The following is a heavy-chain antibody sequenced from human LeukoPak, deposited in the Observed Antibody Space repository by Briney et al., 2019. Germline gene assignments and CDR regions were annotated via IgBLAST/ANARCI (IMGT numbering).Heavy chain of an antibody. V-gene: IGHV3-15*01. CDR1: GFTFNNAW. D-gene: IGHD3-22*01. J-gene: IGHJ4*02. CDR3: ASHRDYYDSSGWDYFDY. Sequence: GGSLRLSCAASGFTFNNAWMSWVRQAPGKGLEWVGRIKSKADGGTTDHAAPVKGRFSISRDDSKSTLYLQMNSLRAEDTAVYYCASHRDYYDSSGWDYFDYWGQGTLVTVSA. CDR2: IKSKADGGTT.